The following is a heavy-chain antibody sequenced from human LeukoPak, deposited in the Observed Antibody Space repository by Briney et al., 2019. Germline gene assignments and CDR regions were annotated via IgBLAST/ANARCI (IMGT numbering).Heavy chain of an antibody. D-gene: IGHD5-18*01. CDR3: AKHGGYSYGYYYYYGMDV. Sequence: GGSLTLSCAASGFTFSSYAMSWVRQAPGKGLEWVSAISGSGGSTYYADSVKGRFTMSRDNSKNSLYLQMNSLRAEDTAVYYCAKHGGYSYGYYYYYGMDVWGQGTTVTVSS. V-gene: IGHV3-23*01. CDR2: ISGSGGST. J-gene: IGHJ6*02. CDR1: GFTFSSYA.